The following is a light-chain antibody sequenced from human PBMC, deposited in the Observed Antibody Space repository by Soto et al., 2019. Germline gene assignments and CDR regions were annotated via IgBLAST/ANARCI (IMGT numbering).Light chain of an antibody. CDR2: DAS. V-gene: IGKV3-11*01. CDR1: QSVSSY. J-gene: IGKJ3*01. Sequence: EIVLTQSPATLSLSPGERATLSCRASQSVSSYLAWYQQKPGQAPRLLIYDASNWATGIPARFSGSGSGTDFTLTISSLEPEDFAVYDCQQRSNWPPIFTFGPGTKVDIK. CDR3: QQRSNWPPIFT.